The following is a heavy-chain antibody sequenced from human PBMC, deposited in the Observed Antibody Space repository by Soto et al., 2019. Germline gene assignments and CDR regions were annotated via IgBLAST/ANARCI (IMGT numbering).Heavy chain of an antibody. V-gene: IGHV3-30-3*01. J-gene: IGHJ6*02. CDR1: GFTFSSYA. CDR2: ISYDGSNK. CDR3: AREKQLAFDYYYYYGMDV. D-gene: IGHD6-13*01. Sequence: GGSLRLSCAASGFTFSSYAMHWVRQAPGKGLEWVAVISYDGSNKYYADSVKGRFTISRDNSKNTLYLQMNSLRAEDTAVYYCAREKQLAFDYYYYYGMDVWGQGTTVTVSS.